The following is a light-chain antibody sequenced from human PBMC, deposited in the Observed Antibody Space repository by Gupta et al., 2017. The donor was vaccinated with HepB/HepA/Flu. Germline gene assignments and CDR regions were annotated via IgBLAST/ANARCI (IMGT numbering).Light chain of an antibody. J-gene: IGLJ3*02. CDR3: QSADTTGNYQV. CDR2: KDT. Sequence: SYELTQPPSVSVSPGQTARITCSGDALPKQYAYWFQQKQGQDTIVVIYKDTERPSGIPERCSCSSTGKIITSLISGVQAEDEADDYCQSADTTGNYQVFGGGTTLTVL. CDR1: ALPKQY. V-gene: IGLV3-25*03.